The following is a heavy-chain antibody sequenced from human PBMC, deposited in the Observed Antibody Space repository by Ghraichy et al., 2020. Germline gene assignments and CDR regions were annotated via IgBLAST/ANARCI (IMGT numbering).Heavy chain of an antibody. D-gene: IGHD6-19*01. CDR2: ISYDGSNK. J-gene: IGHJ4*02. V-gene: IGHV3-30*18. CDR3: AKDPVAGIFDY. CDR1: GFTFSSYG. Sequence: GGSLRLSCAASGFTFSSYGMHWVRQAPGKGLEWVAVISYDGSNKYYADSVKGRFTISRDNSKNTLYLQMNSLRAEDTAVYYCAKDPVAGIFDYWGQGTLVTVSS.